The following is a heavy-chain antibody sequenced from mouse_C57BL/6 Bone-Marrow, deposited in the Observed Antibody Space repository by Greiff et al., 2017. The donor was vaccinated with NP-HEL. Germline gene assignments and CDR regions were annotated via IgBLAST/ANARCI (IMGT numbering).Heavy chain of an antibody. CDR2: IYPGDGDT. CDR3: TGEWPCSDGSSYPPWFAS. CDR1: GYAFSSSW. Sequence: QVQLQQSGPELVKPGASVKISCKASGYAFSSSWMNWVKQRPGKGLEWIGRIYPGDGDTNYNGKFKGKATLTADKSSSTAYMQLSSLTSEDAAVYFCTGEWPCSDGSSYPPWFASWGQGTLVTVSA. J-gene: IGHJ3*01. V-gene: IGHV1-82*01. D-gene: IGHD1-1*01.